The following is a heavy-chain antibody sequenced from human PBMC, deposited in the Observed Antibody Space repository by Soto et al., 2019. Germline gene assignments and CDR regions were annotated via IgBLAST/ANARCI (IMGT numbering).Heavy chain of an antibody. D-gene: IGHD3-10*01. CDR3: AGGRYYGSGRLDVFNI. Sequence: LSLTCAVSGGSLSSGGYSWNWIRQPPGGGLEWIGYMYHSGTTYYNLSLKSRVTISLDRSKNQFSLELNSVTAADTAVYFCAGGRYYGSGRLDVFNIWGQGTMVTVSS. J-gene: IGHJ3*02. V-gene: IGHV4-30-2*01. CDR2: MYHSGTT. CDR1: GGSLSSGGYS.